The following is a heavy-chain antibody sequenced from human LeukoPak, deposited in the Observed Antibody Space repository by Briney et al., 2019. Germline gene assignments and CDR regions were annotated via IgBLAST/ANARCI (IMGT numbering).Heavy chain of an antibody. D-gene: IGHD5-12*01. CDR3: ARDGTHSGYDYPIDY. CDR1: GYTCASYV. Sequence: GASVKVSCKASGYTCASYVISWVRQAPGQGLEWMGWISAYNGNTNYAQKLQGRGTMTTDTSTSTAYMQLRSLRSDDTAVYYCARDGTHSGYDYPIDYWGQGTLVTVSS. J-gene: IGHJ4*02. CDR2: ISAYNGNT. V-gene: IGHV1-18*01.